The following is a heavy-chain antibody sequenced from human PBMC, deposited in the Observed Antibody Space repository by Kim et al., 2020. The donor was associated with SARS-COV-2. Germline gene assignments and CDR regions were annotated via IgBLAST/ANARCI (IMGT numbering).Heavy chain of an antibody. V-gene: IGHV1-46*01. J-gene: IGHJ4*02. CDR3: ARANVPWSDGLEY. D-gene: IGHD3-3*01. Sequence: YAEKFPGRVTMTRDTSTSTVYMELSSLRSEDTAVYYCARANVPWSDGLEYWGQGTLVTVSS.